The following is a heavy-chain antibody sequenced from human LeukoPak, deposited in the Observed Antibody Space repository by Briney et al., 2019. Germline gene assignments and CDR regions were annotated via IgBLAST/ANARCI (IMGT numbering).Heavy chain of an antibody. CDR2: ISYSGST. D-gene: IGHD6-13*01. Sequence: PSETLSLTCTVSGGSIGSYYWSWIRQPPGKGLEWIGHISYSGSTNYNPSLKSRVTISVDTSKNQFSLKLSSVTAADTAVYYCATDSSSWYGYYGMDVWGQGTTVTVSS. J-gene: IGHJ6*02. CDR3: ATDSSSWYGYYGMDV. V-gene: IGHV4-59*01. CDR1: GGSIGSYY.